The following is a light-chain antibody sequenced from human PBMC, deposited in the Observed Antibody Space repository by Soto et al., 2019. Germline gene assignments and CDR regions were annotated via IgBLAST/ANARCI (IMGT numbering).Light chain of an antibody. CDR2: DTA. J-gene: IGKJ4*01. CDR3: QRYNNWPLT. Sequence: EVVLTQSPATLSVSPGEGVTLSCRASQGIGDTLAWYQHKPGQTPRLLIYDTAARSTGVPARFSGSRAGPEFTLTIHRLRYEDVAIYDFQRYNNWPLTFGGGTKVESK. V-gene: IGKV3-15*01. CDR1: QGIGDT.